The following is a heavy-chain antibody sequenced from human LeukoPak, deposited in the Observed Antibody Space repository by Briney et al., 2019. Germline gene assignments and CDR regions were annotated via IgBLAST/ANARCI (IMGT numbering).Heavy chain of an antibody. CDR2: IYHTGST. J-gene: IGHJ4*02. Sequence: PSETLSLTCTISGGSVSDYYWSWIRQSPGKGLEWIGYIYHTGSTSYSPSLKSRVTISADTSQNQFSLKLSSVTAADTAVYYCARDSTPPYYYDSSGYPYWGQGTLVTVSS. D-gene: IGHD3-22*01. CDR3: ARDSTPPYYYDSSGYPY. CDR1: GGSVSDYY. V-gene: IGHV4-59*02.